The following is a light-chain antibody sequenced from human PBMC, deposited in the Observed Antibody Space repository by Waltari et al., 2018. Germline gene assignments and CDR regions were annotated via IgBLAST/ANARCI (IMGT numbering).Light chain of an antibody. CDR2: GAS. J-gene: IGKJ4*01. CDR3: QQFHTWPLT. V-gene: IGKV3-15*01. CDR1: QNIDAS. Sequence: EIVMTQSPETLSVSPGQRVTLSCRASQNIDASLAWHQQRPGQAPRVLISGASYRVTGIPDRFSGGGSGTEFTLTISSLRSEDVAIYYCQQFHTWPLTFGGGTKVEIK.